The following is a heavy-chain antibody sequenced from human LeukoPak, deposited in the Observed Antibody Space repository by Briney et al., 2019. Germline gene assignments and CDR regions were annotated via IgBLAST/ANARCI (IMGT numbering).Heavy chain of an antibody. CDR3: ARYSRSWLAYVFDY. J-gene: IGHJ4*02. CDR2: INHSGST. D-gene: IGHD6-13*01. Sequence: SETLSLTCAVYGGSFSGYYWSWIRQPPGKGLEWIGEINHSGSTNYNPSLKSRVTISVDTSKNQFSLKLSSVTAADTALYYCARYSRSWLAYVFDYWGQGTLVTVSS. CDR1: GGSFSGYY. V-gene: IGHV4-34*01.